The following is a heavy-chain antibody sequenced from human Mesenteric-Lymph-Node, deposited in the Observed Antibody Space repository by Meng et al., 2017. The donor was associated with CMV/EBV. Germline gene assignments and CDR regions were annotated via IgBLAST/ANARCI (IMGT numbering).Heavy chain of an antibody. D-gene: IGHD2/OR15-2a*01. V-gene: IGHV1-2*06. CDR3: ARDNVNPEGFDP. Sequence: QVQLVQSGAEVKKPGASVMVSCKASGYNFIDYYINWVRPAPGQGLEWMERINPNSGVSNSAQNFQGRVTMTRDTSISTAYVELGRLTSDDTAVYYCARDNVNPEGFDPWGQGTLVTVSS. CDR2: INPNSGVS. CDR1: GYNFIDYY. J-gene: IGHJ5*02.